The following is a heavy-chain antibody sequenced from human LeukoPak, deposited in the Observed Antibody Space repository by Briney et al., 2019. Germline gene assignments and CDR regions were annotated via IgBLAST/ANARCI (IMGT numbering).Heavy chain of an antibody. Sequence: SETLSLTCTVSGGSISSYYWSWIRQPPGKGLEWMGYIYYSGSTNYNPSLKSRVSTSVDTSKNQFSLKLSSVTAADTAVYYCARLPPGPLDAFDIWGQGTMVTVSS. V-gene: IGHV4-59*01. CDR2: IYYSGST. J-gene: IGHJ3*02. CDR3: ARLPPGPLDAFDI. CDR1: GGSISSYY.